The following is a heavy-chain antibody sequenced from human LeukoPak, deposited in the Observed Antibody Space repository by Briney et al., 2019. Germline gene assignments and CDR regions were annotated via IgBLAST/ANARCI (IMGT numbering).Heavy chain of an antibody. CDR3: AKGSWAFDY. Sequence: GGSLRLSCAASGFTFSSYGMHWVRQAPGKGLEWVAVISYDGSNKYYADSVKGRFTISRDNSKNTLYLQMNSLRAEDMAVYYCAKGSWAFDYWGQGTLVTVSS. V-gene: IGHV3-30*18. CDR1: GFTFSSYG. J-gene: IGHJ4*02. CDR2: ISYDGSNK. D-gene: IGHD6-13*01.